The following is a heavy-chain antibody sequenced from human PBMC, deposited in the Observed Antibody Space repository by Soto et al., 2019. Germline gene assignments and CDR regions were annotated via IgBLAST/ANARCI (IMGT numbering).Heavy chain of an antibody. J-gene: IGHJ6*03. CDR1: GGSISSYY. D-gene: IGHD2-15*01. CDR2: IYYSGST. CDR3: ARSVPYCSGGSCYSIAGYYYYMDV. V-gene: IGHV4-59*08. Sequence: SETLSLTCTVSGGSISSYYWSWIRQPPGKELEWIGYIYYSGSTNYNPSLKSRVTISVDTSKNQFSLKLSSVTAADTAVYYCARSVPYCSGGSCYSIAGYYYYMDVWGKGTTVTVSS.